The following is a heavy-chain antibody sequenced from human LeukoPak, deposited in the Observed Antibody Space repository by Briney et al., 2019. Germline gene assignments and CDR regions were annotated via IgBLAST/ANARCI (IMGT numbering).Heavy chain of an antibody. V-gene: IGHV4-4*07. Sequence: PSETLSLTCTVSGGSISSYYWSWIRQPAGKGLEWIGRIYTSGSTNYNPSLKSRVTMSVDTSKNQFSLKLSSVTAADTAVYYCARDGNPNQICSSTSCYSGFDYWGQGTLVTVSS. CDR1: GGSISSYY. CDR2: IYTSGST. CDR3: ARDGNPNQICSSTSCYSGFDY. J-gene: IGHJ4*02. D-gene: IGHD2-2*01.